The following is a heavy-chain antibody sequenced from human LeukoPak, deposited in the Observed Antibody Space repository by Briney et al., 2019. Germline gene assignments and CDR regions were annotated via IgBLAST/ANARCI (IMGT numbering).Heavy chain of an antibody. CDR1: GFTVSGNY. Sequence: GGSLRLSCAASGFTVSGNYMSWVRQAPGKGLKWVSRLYSGGSTYYADSVKGRFSISRDNSKNTLYLQMNSLRAEDTAVYYCASRDKGYYYGMDVWGQGTTVTVSS. J-gene: IGHJ6*02. D-gene: IGHD5-24*01. CDR2: LYSGGST. V-gene: IGHV3-66*01. CDR3: ASRDKGYYYGMDV.